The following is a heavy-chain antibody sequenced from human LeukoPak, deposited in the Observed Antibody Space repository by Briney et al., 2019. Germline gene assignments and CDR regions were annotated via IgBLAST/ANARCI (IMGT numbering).Heavy chain of an antibody. J-gene: IGHJ6*03. V-gene: IGHV1-69*05. Sequence: SVKVSCKASGGTFSSYAISWVRQAPGQGLEWMGRIIPIFGTANYAQKFQGRVTITTDESTSTAYMELSSLRSEDTAVYYCAEYGVDCSSTSCYPLYYMDVWGKGTTVTVSS. CDR1: GGTFSSYA. D-gene: IGHD2-2*01. CDR2: IIPIFGTA. CDR3: AEYGVDCSSTSCYPLYYMDV.